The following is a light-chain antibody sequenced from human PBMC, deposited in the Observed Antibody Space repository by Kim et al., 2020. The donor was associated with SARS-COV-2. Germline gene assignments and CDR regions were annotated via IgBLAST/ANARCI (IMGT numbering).Light chain of an antibody. Sequence: SASVGDRITITCQASQDIKKSLNWYQQKPGEAPKLLIYDASNLETGVPSRFSGSRSETDFTFTINSLQPEDIATYFCHQSESLPYTFGQGTKLEI. CDR2: DAS. CDR3: HQSESLPYT. CDR1: QDIKKS. V-gene: IGKV1-33*01. J-gene: IGKJ2*01.